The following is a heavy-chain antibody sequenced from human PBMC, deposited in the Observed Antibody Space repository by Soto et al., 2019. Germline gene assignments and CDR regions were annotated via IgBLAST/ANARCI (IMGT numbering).Heavy chain of an antibody. CDR2: IYYSGST. CDR1: GGSISSGGYY. V-gene: IGHV4-31*03. J-gene: IGHJ5*02. Sequence: SETLSLTCTVSGGSISSGGYYWSWIRQHPGKGLEWIGYIYYSGSTYYNPSLKSRVTISVDTSKNQFSLKLSSVTAADTAVYYCAREVPRGIKEGVRGVMINERFDPWGQGTLVTVSS. D-gene: IGHD3-10*01. CDR3: AREVPRGIKEGVRGVMINERFDP.